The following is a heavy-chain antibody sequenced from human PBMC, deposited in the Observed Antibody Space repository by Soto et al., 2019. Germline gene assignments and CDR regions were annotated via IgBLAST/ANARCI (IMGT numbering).Heavy chain of an antibody. Sequence: SETLSLTXAVYGGSFSGYYWSWIRQPPGKGLEWIGEINHSGSTNYNPSLKSRVTISVDASKNQFSLKLSSVTAADTAVYYCARAYIVVVPAAIDYWGQGTLVTVSS. J-gene: IGHJ4*02. CDR3: ARAYIVVVPAAIDY. V-gene: IGHV4-34*01. CDR2: INHSGST. CDR1: GGSFSGYY. D-gene: IGHD2-2*01.